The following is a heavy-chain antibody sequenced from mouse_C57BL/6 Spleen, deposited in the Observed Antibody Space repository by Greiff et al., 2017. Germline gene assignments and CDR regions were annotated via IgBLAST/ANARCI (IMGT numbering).Heavy chain of an antibody. CDR1: GYTFTSYW. CDR2: IHPNSGST. Sequence: QVQLQQPGAELVKPGASVKLSCKASGYTFTSYWMHWVKQRPGQGLEWIGMIHPNSGSTNYNEKFKSKATLTVDKSSSTAYMQLSSLTSEDSAVYYCVIYYDYGRPYYFDYWGKGTTLTVSS. D-gene: IGHD2-4*01. V-gene: IGHV1-64*01. CDR3: VIYYDYGRPYYFDY. J-gene: IGHJ2*01.